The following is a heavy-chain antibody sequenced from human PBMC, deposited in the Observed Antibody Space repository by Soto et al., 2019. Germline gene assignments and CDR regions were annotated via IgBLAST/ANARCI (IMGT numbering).Heavy chain of an antibody. CDR1: GFTFSSYG. Sequence: GGSVRLSFAASGFTFSSYGVDWVRPAPGKGLEWVAVIWYDGSNKYYADSVKGRFTISRDNSKNTLYLQMNSLRAEDTAVYYCARVGSSPPDYYYYGMDVWGQGTTVTVSS. J-gene: IGHJ6*02. CDR2: IWYDGSNK. D-gene: IGHD6-13*01. V-gene: IGHV3-33*01. CDR3: ARVGSSPPDYYYYGMDV.